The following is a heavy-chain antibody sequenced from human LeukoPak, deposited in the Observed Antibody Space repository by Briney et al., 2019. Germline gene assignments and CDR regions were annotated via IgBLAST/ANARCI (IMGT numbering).Heavy chain of an antibody. D-gene: IGHD5-24*01. CDR2: LDGDGSST. CDR1: GFTFSSYW. V-gene: IGHV3-74*01. Sequence: GGSLRLSCAASGFTFSSYWMHWVRQAPGKGLVWVSRLDGDGSSTSYADSVRGRFTISRDNAKNALYLQMNSLRADDTAVYYCARDHLGYNSIDYWGQGTLVTVSS. J-gene: IGHJ4*02. CDR3: ARDHLGYNSIDY.